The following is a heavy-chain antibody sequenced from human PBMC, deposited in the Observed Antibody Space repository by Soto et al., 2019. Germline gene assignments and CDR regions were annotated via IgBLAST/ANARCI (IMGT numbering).Heavy chain of an antibody. J-gene: IGHJ4*02. Sequence: RGSLRLSCAASGFSFVNYAMNWVRQAPGKGLEWVSGLSGSGTSTYYADSVKGRFTISRDNSRDTLFLQMNSLTADDTAVYYCAKATTNGGWFNPFDSWGQGALVTVSS. CDR1: GFSFVNYA. CDR2: LSGSGTST. D-gene: IGHD6-19*01. CDR3: AKATTNGGWFNPFDS. V-gene: IGHV3-23*01.